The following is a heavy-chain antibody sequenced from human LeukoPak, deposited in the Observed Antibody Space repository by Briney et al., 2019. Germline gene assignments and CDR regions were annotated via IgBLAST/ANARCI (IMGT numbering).Heavy chain of an antibody. V-gene: IGHV3-9*01. J-gene: IGHJ3*02. CDR3: AKVEMAVISNPNAFDI. Sequence: GRSLRLSCAASGFTFDDYAMHWVRQAPGKVLEWVSGISWNSDSIDYADSVKGRFTISRDNAKNSLYLQMNSLRAEDTALYYCAKVEMAVISNPNAFDIWGQGTMVTVSS. CDR2: ISWNSDSI. CDR1: GFTFDDYA. D-gene: IGHD5-24*01.